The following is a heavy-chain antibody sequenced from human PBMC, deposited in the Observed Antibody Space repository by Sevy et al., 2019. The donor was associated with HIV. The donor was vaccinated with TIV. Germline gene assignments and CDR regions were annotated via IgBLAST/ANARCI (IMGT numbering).Heavy chain of an antibody. J-gene: IGHJ3*02. CDR2: ISYDGSNK. Sequence: GSLRLSCAASGFTFSSYAMHWVRQAPGKGLEWVAVISYDGSNKYYADSVKGRFTISRDNSKNTLYLQMNSLRAEDTAVYYCARLPGGGYDSHAFDIWGQGTMVTVSS. D-gene: IGHD5-12*01. CDR3: ARLPGGGYDSHAFDI. V-gene: IGHV3-30-3*01. CDR1: GFTFSSYA.